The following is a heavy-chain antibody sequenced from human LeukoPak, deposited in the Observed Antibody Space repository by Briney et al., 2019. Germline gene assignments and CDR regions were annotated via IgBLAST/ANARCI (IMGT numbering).Heavy chain of an antibody. CDR2: INHSGST. J-gene: IGHJ4*02. CDR3: ARAPRRPAPFDY. Sequence: SETLSLTCAVYGGSFSGYYWSWIRQPPGMGLEWIGEINHSGSTNYNPSLKSRVTISVDTSKNQFSLKLSSVTAADTAVYYCARAPRRPAPFDYWGQGTLVTVSS. V-gene: IGHV4-34*01. CDR1: GGSFSGYY.